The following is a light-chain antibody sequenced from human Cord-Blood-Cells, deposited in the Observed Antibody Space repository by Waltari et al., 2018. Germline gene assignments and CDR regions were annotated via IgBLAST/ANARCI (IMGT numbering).Light chain of an antibody. CDR1: SSDVRCYNL. Sequence: QSALTQPASVSGFPGQSITISCTGTSSDVRCYNLVSWYQQHPGKTPKPMIYEGSKRPSGVSNRCSGSKSGNTASLTIAGLQAEDEADYYCCSYAGSSTFVVFGGGTKLTVL. CDR3: CSYAGSSTFVV. V-gene: IGLV2-23*03. CDR2: EGS. J-gene: IGLJ2*01.